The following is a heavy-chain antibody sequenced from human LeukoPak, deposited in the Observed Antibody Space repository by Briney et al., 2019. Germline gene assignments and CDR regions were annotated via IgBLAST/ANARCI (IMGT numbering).Heavy chain of an antibody. J-gene: IGHJ3*02. CDR2: ISSSGSTI. Sequence: PGGSLRLSCAASGFTFSSYSMNWVRQAPGKGLEWVSYISSSGSTIYYADSVKGRFTISRDNAKNSLYLQMNSLRAEDTAVYYCARAMPPSGYSGYDYSNDAFDIWGQGTMVTVSS. CDR3: ARAMPPSGYSGYDYSNDAFDI. D-gene: IGHD5-12*01. CDR1: GFTFSSYS. V-gene: IGHV3-48*04.